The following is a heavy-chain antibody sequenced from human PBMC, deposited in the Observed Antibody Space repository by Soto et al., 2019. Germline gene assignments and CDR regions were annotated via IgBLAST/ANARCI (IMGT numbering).Heavy chain of an antibody. D-gene: IGHD3-3*01. Sequence: PSETLSLTCTVSGGSISSYYWSWIRQPPGKGLEWIGYIYYSGSTNYNPSLKSRVTISVDTSKNQFSLKLSSVTAADTAVYYCARGYYDFWTYDYWGQGTLVTVSS. CDR3: ARGYYDFWTYDY. CDR1: GGSISSYY. V-gene: IGHV4-59*08. J-gene: IGHJ4*02. CDR2: IYYSGST.